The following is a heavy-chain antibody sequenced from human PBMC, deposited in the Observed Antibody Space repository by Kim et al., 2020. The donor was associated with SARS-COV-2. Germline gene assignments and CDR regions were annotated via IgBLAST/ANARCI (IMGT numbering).Heavy chain of an antibody. D-gene: IGHD3-22*01. V-gene: IGHV5-10-1*01. J-gene: IGHJ4*02. Sequence: YSPSSQGHVTISADKSISTAYLQWSSLKASDTAMYYCARYYYDSSGYFGLWGQGTLVTVSS. CDR3: ARYYYDSSGYFGL.